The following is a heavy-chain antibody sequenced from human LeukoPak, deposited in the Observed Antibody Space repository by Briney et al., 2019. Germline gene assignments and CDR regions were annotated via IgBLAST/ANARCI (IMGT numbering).Heavy chain of an antibody. CDR2: LHSGVTT. D-gene: IGHD1-26*01. J-gene: IGHJ3*02. Sequence: GGSLRLSRVVSGFTVSSTYMSWVRQAPGKELEWVSVLHSGVTTYYADSVKGRYTISRDNSKNTLYLQMNSLRAEDTAVYYCARGGDIVGATRSAFDIWGQGTMVTVSS. CDR3: ARGGDIVGATRSAFDI. CDR1: GFTVSSTY. V-gene: IGHV3-53*01.